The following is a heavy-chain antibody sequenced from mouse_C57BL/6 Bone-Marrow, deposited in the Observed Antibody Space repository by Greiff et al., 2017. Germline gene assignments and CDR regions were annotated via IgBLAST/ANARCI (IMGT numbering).Heavy chain of an antibody. CDR2: IDPSDSYT. V-gene: IGHV1-69*01. Sequence: VQLQQSGAELVMPGASVKLSCKASGYTFTSYWMHWVKQRPGQGLEWIGEIDPSDSYTNYNQKFKGKSTLTVDKSSSTAYMQLSSLTSEDSAVYYCAREAFITTVVLDDWGQGTTLTVSS. CDR1: GYTFTSYW. CDR3: AREAFITTVVLDD. J-gene: IGHJ2*01. D-gene: IGHD1-1*01.